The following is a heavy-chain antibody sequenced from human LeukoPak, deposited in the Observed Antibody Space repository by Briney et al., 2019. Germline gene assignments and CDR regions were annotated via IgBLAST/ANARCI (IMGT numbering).Heavy chain of an antibody. D-gene: IGHD6-25*01. V-gene: IGHV3-23*01. Sequence: PGGSLRLSCAASDFTFGSYATRGVRQAPGKGLEWVSVTSGSDDSTHYADSVKGRFIISRDNLKNTLYLQMDSLRVEDTAVYYCTKDIITGFSSGCYFDCWGQGTLVTVSS. CDR1: DFTFGSYA. J-gene: IGHJ4*02. CDR3: TKDIITGFSSGCYFDC. CDR2: TSGSDDST.